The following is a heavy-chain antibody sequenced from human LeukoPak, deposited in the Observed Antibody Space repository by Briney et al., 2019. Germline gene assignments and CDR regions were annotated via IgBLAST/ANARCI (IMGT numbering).Heavy chain of an antibody. CDR1: GGSVSSGSYY. Sequence: PSETLSLTCTVSGGSVSSGSYYWSWIRQPPGKGLEWIGYIYYSGSTNYNPSLKSRVTISVDTSKNQFSLKLSSVTAADTAVYYCARDYWNDYFDYWGQGPLVTVSS. CDR2: IYYSGST. CDR3: ARDYWNDYFDY. D-gene: IGHD1-1*01. V-gene: IGHV4-61*01. J-gene: IGHJ4*02.